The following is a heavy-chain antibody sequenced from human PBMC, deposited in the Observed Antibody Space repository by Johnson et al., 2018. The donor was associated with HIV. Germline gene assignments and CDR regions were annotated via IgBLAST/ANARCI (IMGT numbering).Heavy chain of an antibody. CDR3: ARTSCNGARCLGYDPFDV. J-gene: IGHJ3*01. V-gene: IGHV3-74*02. CDR1: GFTFSNAW. D-gene: IGHD2-8*01. CDR2: INGDGSRT. Sequence: VQLVESGGGLVKPGGSLRLSCAASGFTFSNAWMSWVRQAPGKELEWVSRINGDGSRTSYADSVKGRFTIARDNAKNTLYLQMNSLRAEDTAMYYCARTSCNGARCLGYDPFDVWGQGAMVTVSS.